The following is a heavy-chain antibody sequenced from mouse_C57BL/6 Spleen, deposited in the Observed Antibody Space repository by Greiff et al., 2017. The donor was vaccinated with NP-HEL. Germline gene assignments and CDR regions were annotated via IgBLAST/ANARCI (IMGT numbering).Heavy chain of an antibody. CDR2: IYPRSGNT. J-gene: IGHJ1*03. V-gene: IGHV1-81*01. CDR3: ARSPIYDGYYVWYFDV. Sequence: VKLQESGAELARPGASVKLSCKASGYTFTSYGISWVKQRTGQGLEWIGEIYPRSGNTYYNEKFKGKATLTADKSSSTAYMELRSLTSEDSAVYFCARSPIYDGYYVWYFDVWGTGTTVTVSS. CDR1: GYTFTSYG. D-gene: IGHD2-3*01.